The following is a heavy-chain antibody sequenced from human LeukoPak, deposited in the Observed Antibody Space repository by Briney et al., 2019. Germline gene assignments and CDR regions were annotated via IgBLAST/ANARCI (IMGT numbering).Heavy chain of an antibody. J-gene: IGHJ5*02. V-gene: IGHV4-39*07. CDR1: GGSISSYF. CDR3: ARALGGTYYNWFDP. D-gene: IGHD1-26*01. CDR2: MSYSGST. Sequence: PSETLSLTCTVSGGSISSYFWGWIRQSPGKGLEWIGSMSYSGSTYYNPSLKGRVTISLDTSKNQFSLKLTSVTAADTAMYYCARALGGTYYNWFDPWGQGTLVTVSS.